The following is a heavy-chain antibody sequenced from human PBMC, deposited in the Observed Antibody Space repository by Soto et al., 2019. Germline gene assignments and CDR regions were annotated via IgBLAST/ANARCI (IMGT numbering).Heavy chain of an antibody. V-gene: IGHV3-11*01. CDR1: GFIFSEYY. J-gene: IGHJ5*02. D-gene: IGHD3-16*01. Sequence: GGSLRLSCVASGFIFSEYYMTWIRQAPGRGLEWVSYISDTGTTINYADSVKGRFTISRDNAKNALYLQMNSLRADDTAVYYCARGGTLRAGWFDPWGQGTLVTVSS. CDR3: ARGGTLRAGWFDP. CDR2: ISDTGTTI.